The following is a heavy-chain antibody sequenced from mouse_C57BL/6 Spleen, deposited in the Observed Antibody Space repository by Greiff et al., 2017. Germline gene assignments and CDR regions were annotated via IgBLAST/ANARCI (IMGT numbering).Heavy chain of an antibody. D-gene: IGHD2-3*01. Sequence: VQLKESGAELVRPGASVKLSCTASGFNIKDYYMHWVKQRPEQGLEWIGRIDPEDGDTEYAPKFQGKATMTADTSSNTAYLQLSSLTSEDTAVYYCTPYDGYYPAWFAYWGQGTLVTVSA. CDR1: GFNIKDYY. V-gene: IGHV14-1*01. CDR2: IDPEDGDT. CDR3: TPYDGYYPAWFAY. J-gene: IGHJ3*01.